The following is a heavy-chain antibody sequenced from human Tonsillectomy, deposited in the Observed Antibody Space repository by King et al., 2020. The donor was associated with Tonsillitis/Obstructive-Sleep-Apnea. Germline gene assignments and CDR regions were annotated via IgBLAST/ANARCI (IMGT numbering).Heavy chain of an antibody. CDR1: GGSISRYS. V-gene: IGHV4-59*01. J-gene: IGHJ3*02. D-gene: IGHD2-8*01. Sequence: QLQESGPGLVKPSETLSLTCTVSGGSISRYSWSWIRQPPGKGLEWIGYIYYSGSTNYNPSLKSRVTISVDTSKNQFSLKQSSVTAADTAVYYCARDMVLEAGGDAFDIWGQGTEVTVSS. CDR3: ARDMVLEAGGDAFDI. CDR2: IYYSGST.